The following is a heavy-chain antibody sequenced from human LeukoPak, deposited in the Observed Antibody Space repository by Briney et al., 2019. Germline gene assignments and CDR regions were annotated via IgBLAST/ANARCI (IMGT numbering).Heavy chain of an antibody. D-gene: IGHD2-21*02. CDR1: GGSISSSNYY. CDR2: INWNGGST. Sequence: ETLSLTCTVSGGSISSSNYYWGWVRQAPGKGLEWVSGINWNGGSTGYSDSVKGRFTISRDNAKNSLYLQMNSLRAEDTALYYCARDLTFDYWGQGTLVTVSS. CDR3: ARDLTFDY. J-gene: IGHJ4*02. V-gene: IGHV3-20*04.